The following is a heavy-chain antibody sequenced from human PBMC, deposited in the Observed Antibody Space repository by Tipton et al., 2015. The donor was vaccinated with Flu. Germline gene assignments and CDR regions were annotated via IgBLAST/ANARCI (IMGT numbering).Heavy chain of an antibody. D-gene: IGHD1-14*01. J-gene: IGHJ6*02. V-gene: IGHV4-4*07. CDR1: GGSISSYY. Sequence: TLSLTCTVSGGSISSYYWSWIRQPAGKGLEWIGRIYTSGSTNYNPSLKSRVTMSVDTSKNQFSLKLSSVTAADTAVYYCAKDRGNQQKEKYYDYSGMDVWGHVTTVTVSS. CDR3: AKDRGNQQKEKYYDYSGMDV. CDR2: IYTSGST.